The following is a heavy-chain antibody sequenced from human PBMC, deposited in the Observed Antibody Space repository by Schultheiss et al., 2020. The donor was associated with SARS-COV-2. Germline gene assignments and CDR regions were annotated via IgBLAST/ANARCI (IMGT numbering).Heavy chain of an antibody. CDR1: GDSISSGSYY. Sequence: LRLSCTVSGDSISSGSYYWTWIRQPAGKGLEWIGRIYTSGSTNYNPSLKSRVTISVDTSKNQFSLKLTSVTAADTAVYYCARELGYWGQGTLVTVSS. CDR3: ARELGY. V-gene: IGHV4-61*02. CDR2: IYTSGST. J-gene: IGHJ4*02.